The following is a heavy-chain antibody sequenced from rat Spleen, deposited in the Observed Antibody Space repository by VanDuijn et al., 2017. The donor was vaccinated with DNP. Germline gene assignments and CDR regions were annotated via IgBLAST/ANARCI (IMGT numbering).Heavy chain of an antibody. J-gene: IGHJ3*01. CDR2: VSSSAGST. CDR1: GFTFSDYN. Sequence: EVQLVESGGGLVQPGGSLKLSCAASGFTFSDYNMAWVRQAPKKGLEWVASVSSSAGSTYYRDSVKGRFTVSRDNAQNTLYLQMDSLRSEDAATYYCVTRGDRYDNWFAYWGQGTLVTVSS. V-gene: IGHV5S23*01. D-gene: IGHD1-7*01. CDR3: VTRGDRYDNWFAY.